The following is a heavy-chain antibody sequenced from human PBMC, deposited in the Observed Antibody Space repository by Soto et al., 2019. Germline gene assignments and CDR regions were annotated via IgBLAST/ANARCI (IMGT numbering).Heavy chain of an antibody. V-gene: IGHV1-18*01. CDR2: ISAYNGNT. J-gene: IGHJ5*02. D-gene: IGHD5-18*01. CDR3: ARDLWSSRRGYSYGSITNWFDP. CDR1: GYTFTSYG. Sequence: ASVKVSCKASGYTFTSYGISWVRQAPGQGLEWMGWISAYNGNTNYAQKLQGRVTMTTDTSTSTAYMELRSLRSDDTAVYYCARDLWSSRRGYSYGSITNWFDPWGQGTLVTVSS.